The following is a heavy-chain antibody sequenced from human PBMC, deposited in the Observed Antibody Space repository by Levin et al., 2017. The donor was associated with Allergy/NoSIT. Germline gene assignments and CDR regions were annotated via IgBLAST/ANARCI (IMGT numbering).Heavy chain of an antibody. CDR3: ARRQYSSSWYPAGMDV. D-gene: IGHD6-13*01. CDR1: GGSISSSSYY. V-gene: IGHV4-39*01. J-gene: IGHJ6*02. Sequence: SETLSLTCTVSGGSISSSSYYWGWIRQPPGKGLEWIGSIYYSGSTYYNPSLKSRVTISVDTSKNQFSLKLSSVTAADTAVYYCARRQYSSSWYPAGMDVWGQGTTVTVSS. CDR2: IYYSGST.